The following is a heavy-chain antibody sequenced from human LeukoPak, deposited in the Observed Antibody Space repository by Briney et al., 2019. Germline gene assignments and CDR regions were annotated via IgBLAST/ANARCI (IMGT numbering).Heavy chain of an antibody. CDR1: GGTFSSYT. CDR3: ARWYCSSTSCYAGAFDM. V-gene: IGHV1-69*02. D-gene: IGHD2-2*01. Sequence: SVKVSCKASGGTFSSYTISWVRQAPGQGLEWMGRIIPILGIANYAQKFQGRVTITADKSTSTAYMELSSLRSEDTAVYYCARWYCSSTSCYAGAFDMWGQGTMVTVSS. J-gene: IGHJ3*02. CDR2: IIPILGIA.